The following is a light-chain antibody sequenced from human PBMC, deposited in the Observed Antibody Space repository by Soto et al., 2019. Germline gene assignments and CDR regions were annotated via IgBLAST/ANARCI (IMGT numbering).Light chain of an antibody. CDR2: GAS. J-gene: IGKJ1*01. CDR3: LQDINSPWT. V-gene: IGKV1-6*01. Sequence: AIQMTQSPASLSASLGDRVTISCRASQGIGNALGWYQQKPGKPPKVLIYGASNLQSGVPPRFRGSGSGTDFTLAISSLPPEDSETYYCLQDINSPWTFGQGTKVDIK. CDR1: QGIGNA.